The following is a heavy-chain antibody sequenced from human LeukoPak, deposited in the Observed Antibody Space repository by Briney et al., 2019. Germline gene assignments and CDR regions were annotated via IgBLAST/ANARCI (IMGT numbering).Heavy chain of an antibody. CDR3: ARLGSDYSDSLLSPPDY. CDR2: IYPGDSDT. Sequence: GESLKISCKGSGYSFTSYWIGWVRQMPGKGLEWMGIIYPGDSDTRYSPSFQGQVTISADKSISTAYLQWSSLKASDTAMYYCARLGSDYSDSLLSPPDYWGQGTLVTVSS. D-gene: IGHD4-11*01. J-gene: IGHJ4*02. CDR1: GYSFTSYW. V-gene: IGHV5-51*01.